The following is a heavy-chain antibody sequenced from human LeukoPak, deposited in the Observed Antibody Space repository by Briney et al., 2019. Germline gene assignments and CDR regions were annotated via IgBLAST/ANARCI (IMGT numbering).Heavy chain of an antibody. D-gene: IGHD6-19*01. CDR3: AKVSGYGVAGTGFDY. Sequence: GGSLGLSCAASGFTFSSYAMSWVRQAPGKGLEWVSAISGSGGSTYYADSVKGRFTISRDNSKNTLYLQMNSLRAEDTAVYYCAKVSGYGVAGTGFDYWGQGTLVTVSS. J-gene: IGHJ4*02. V-gene: IGHV3-23*01. CDR1: GFTFSSYA. CDR2: ISGSGGST.